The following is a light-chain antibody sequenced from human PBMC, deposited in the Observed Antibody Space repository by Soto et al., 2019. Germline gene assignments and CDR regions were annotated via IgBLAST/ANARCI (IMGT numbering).Light chain of an antibody. J-gene: IGLJ1*01. V-gene: IGLV1-44*01. CDR1: TSNIGSNT. CDR2: SNN. CDR3: AAWDDSLNGRV. Sequence: QSVLTQPPSASGTPGQRVTISCSGSTSNIGSNTVNWYQQLPGTAPKLLIYSNNQRPSGVPGRFSGSKSGTSASLAISGLQSEDEADYYCAAWDDSLNGRVFGTGTKLT.